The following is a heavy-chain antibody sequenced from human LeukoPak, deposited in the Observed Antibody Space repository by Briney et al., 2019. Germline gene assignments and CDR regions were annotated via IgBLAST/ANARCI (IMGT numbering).Heavy chain of an antibody. Sequence: SETLSLTCTVSGGSISSSSYYWGWIRQPPGKGLEWIGSIYYSGSTYYNPSLKSRVTISVDTSKNQFSLKLSSVTAADTAVYYCARQIVVVPAARGYFDYWGQGTLVTVSS. CDR2: IYYSGST. CDR3: ARQIVVVPAARGYFDY. V-gene: IGHV4-39*01. J-gene: IGHJ4*02. CDR1: GGSISSSSYY. D-gene: IGHD2-2*01.